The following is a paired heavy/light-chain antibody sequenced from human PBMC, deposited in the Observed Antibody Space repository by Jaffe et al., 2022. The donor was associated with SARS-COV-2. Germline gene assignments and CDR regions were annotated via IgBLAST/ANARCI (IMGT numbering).Light chain of an antibody. Sequence: DIVMTQTPLSSPVTLGQPASISCRSSQSLVHSDGNTYLSWLQQRPGQPPRLLIYKISNRFSGVPDRFSGSGAGTDFTLKISRVEAEDVGVYYCMQATQFPSFGQGTKLEIK. J-gene: IGKJ2*01. V-gene: IGKV2-24*01. CDR1: QSLVHSDGNTY. CDR3: MQATQFPS. CDR2: KIS.
Heavy chain of an antibody. CDR3: ARVVVPEEEWWFPYYYYGMDV. J-gene: IGHJ6*02. V-gene: IGHV1-69*01. D-gene: IGHD2-15*01. Sequence: QVQLVQSGAEVKKPGSSVKVSCKASGGTFSSYAISWVRQAPGQGLEWMGGIIPIFGTANYAQKFQGRVTITADESTSTAYMELSSLRSEDTAVYYCARVVVPEEEWWFPYYYYGMDVWGQGTTVTVSS. CDR1: GGTFSSYA. CDR2: IIPIFGTA.